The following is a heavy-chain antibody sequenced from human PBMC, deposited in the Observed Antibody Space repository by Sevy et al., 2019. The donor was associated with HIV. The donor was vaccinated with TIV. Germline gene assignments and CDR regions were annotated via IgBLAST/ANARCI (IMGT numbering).Heavy chain of an antibody. D-gene: IGHD3-3*01. Sequence: ASVKVSCKASGGTFSSYAISWVRQAPGQGLAWMGGIIPIFGTANYAQKFQGRVTITADESTSTAYMELSSLRSEDTAVYYCAKGRVVPLLRFLEWLFVSGDYYYYMDVWGKGTTVTVSS. CDR2: IIPIFGTA. J-gene: IGHJ6*03. CDR1: GGTFSSYA. CDR3: AKGRVVPLLRFLEWLFVSGDYYYYMDV. V-gene: IGHV1-69*13.